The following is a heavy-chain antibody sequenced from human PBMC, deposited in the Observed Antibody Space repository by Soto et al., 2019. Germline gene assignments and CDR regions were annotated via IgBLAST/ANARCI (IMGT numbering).Heavy chain of an antibody. D-gene: IGHD6-6*01. CDR2: IYSGGST. CDR1: GFTFSNYG. J-gene: IGHJ6*02. CDR3: ARRRIAARPWDYYGMDV. V-gene: IGHV3-66*04. Sequence: GGSLRLSCAASGFTFSNYGMHWARQAPGKGLEWVSVIYSGGSTYYADSVKGRFTISRDNSKNTLYLQMNSLRAEDTAVYYCARRRIAARPWDYYGMDVWGQGTTVTVSS.